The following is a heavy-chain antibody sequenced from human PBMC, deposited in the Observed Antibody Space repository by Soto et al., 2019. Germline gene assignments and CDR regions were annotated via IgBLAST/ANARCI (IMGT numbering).Heavy chain of an antibody. CDR2: IYWDDDK. CDR3: AHRGAAAVHFDY. Sequence: QITLKESGPTLVKPTQTLTLTCTFSGFSLSTSGVGVGWIRQPPGKALEWLTLIYWDDDKRYSPSLKSRLTITKDTSKNQVVLTMTNMDPVDTATYYCAHRGAAAVHFDYWGQGTLVTVSS. CDR1: GFSLSTSGVG. D-gene: IGHD6-13*01. J-gene: IGHJ4*02. V-gene: IGHV2-5*02.